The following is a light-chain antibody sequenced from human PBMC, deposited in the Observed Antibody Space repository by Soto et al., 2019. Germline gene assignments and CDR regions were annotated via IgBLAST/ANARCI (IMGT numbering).Light chain of an antibody. CDR3: LSYATGSTWV. J-gene: IGLJ3*02. CDR2: ALN. CDR1: SSDVGAYNY. V-gene: IGLV2-14*01. Sequence: QSVLTQPASVSGSPGQSVTISCRGTSSDVGAYNYVSWYQNHPGKAPKLMIYALNNRPSGISDRFSGSKSVNTASLTISGLKAEYEADSYCLSYATGSTWVFGGGTQLTVL.